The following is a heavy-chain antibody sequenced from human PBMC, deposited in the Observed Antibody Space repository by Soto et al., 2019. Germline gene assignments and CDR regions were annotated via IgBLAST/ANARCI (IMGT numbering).Heavy chain of an antibody. D-gene: IGHD6-6*01. J-gene: IGHJ6*02. CDR2: IIPICGTA. CDR1: GGHGRSYS. CDR3: ASSARPGVGYNYGMGV. Sequence: GAPVEIACKVSGGHGRSYSMSWGRQAPGQGLECMGGIIPICGTANCAQEFQGRVTITADESTRTAEMELSSLRSVHTAVYYCASSARPGVGYNYGMGVCGQGPTVTVCS. V-gene: IGHV1-69*13.